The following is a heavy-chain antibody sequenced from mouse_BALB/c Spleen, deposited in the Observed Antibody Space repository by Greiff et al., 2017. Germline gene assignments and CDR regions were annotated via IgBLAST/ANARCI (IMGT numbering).Heavy chain of an antibody. CDR1: GFTFSSYA. Sequence: EVQVVESGGGLVKPGGSLKLSCAASGFTFSSYAMSWVRQTPEKRLEWVASISSGGSTYYPDSVKGRFTISRDNARNILYLQMSSLRSEDTAMYYCARGGSNYDAMDYWGQGTSVTVSS. V-gene: IGHV5-6-5*01. J-gene: IGHJ4*01. CDR2: ISSGGST. CDR3: ARGGSNYDAMDY. D-gene: IGHD2-5*01.